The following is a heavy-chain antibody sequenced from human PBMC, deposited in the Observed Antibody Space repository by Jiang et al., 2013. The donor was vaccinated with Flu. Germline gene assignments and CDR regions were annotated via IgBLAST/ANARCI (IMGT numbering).Heavy chain of an antibody. CDR1: GGSISSSSYY. CDR3: ARRPGEEHGFDY. Sequence: GSGLVKPSETLSLTCTVSGGSISSSSYYWGWIRQPPGKGLEWIGSIYYSGSTYYNPSLKSRVTISVDTSKNQFSLKLSSVTAADTAVYYCARRPGEEHGFDYWGQGTLVTVSS. J-gene: IGHJ4*02. V-gene: IGHV4-39*01. D-gene: IGHD3-16*01. CDR2: IYYSGST.